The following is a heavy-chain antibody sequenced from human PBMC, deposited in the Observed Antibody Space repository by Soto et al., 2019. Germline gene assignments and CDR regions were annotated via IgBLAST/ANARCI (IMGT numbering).Heavy chain of an antibody. CDR2: IYYSGST. J-gene: IGHJ6*02. CDR3: ARVCGGDCHYGMDV. D-gene: IGHD2-21*02. V-gene: IGHV4-31*03. CDR1: GGSISGGGYY. Sequence: QVQLQESGPGLVKPSQTLSLTCTVSGGSISGGGYYWTWIRQHPGKGLEWIGYIYYSGSTYYNPSLKSRVTISVDTSKNQFSLKLSSVTAADTAVYYCARVCGGDCHYGMDVWGQGTTVTVSS.